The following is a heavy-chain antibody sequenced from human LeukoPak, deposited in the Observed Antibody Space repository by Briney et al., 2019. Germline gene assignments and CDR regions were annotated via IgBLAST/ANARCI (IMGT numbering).Heavy chain of an antibody. D-gene: IGHD3-10*02. J-gene: IGHJ6*04. CDR1: GFSFSTSW. V-gene: IGHV3-74*01. CDR3: AELGITMIGGV. Sequence: PGGSLRLSCAASGFSFSTSWMHWVRHTTEKGLVWVSRINSDGSNTIYADSVKGRFTISRDNAKNTLYLQMNSLRAEDTAVYYCAELGITMIGGVWGKGTTVTISS. CDR2: INSDGSNT.